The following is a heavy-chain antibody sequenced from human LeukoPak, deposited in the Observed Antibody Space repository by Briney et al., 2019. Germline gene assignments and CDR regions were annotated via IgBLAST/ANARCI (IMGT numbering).Heavy chain of an antibody. V-gene: IGHV4-59*08. J-gene: IGHJ4*02. Sequence: SQTLSLTCTVSGGSISSYYWSWIRQPPGKGLELIGFIYYSGSTSYNPSLKSRVTISVDTSKSQFSLKLSSVIAADTAVYYCARRAYSSGFDYIDYWGQGTLVTVSS. D-gene: IGHD6-19*01. CDR3: ARRAYSSGFDYIDY. CDR2: IYYSGST. CDR1: GGSISSYY.